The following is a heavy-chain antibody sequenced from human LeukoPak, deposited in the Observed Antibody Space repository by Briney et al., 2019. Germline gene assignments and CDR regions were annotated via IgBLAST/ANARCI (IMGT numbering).Heavy chain of an antibody. CDR1: GLTFGSYW. CDR2: IKEDGSEK. Sequence: GGSLRLSCAASGLTFGSYWMSWVRQAPGKGLEWVANIKEDGSEKHYVDSVKGRFTISRDNAENSLYLQMNSLRAEDTAVYYCARGLPYSSSPSAVGRRFDPWGQGTLVTVSS. J-gene: IGHJ5*02. D-gene: IGHD6-13*01. V-gene: IGHV3-7*03. CDR3: ARGLPYSSSPSAVGRRFDP.